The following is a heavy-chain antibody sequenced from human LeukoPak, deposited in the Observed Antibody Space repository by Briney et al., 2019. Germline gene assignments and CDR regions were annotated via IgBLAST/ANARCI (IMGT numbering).Heavy chain of an antibody. J-gene: IGHJ3*02. CDR3: ARGRAHDAFDI. CDR2: ISSSSSYI. Sequence: GGSLRLSCAASGFTFSSYSMNWVRQAPGKGLEWVSSISSSSSYIYYADSVKGRFTISRDNAKNSLYLQMNSLRAEGTAVYYCARGRAHDAFDIWGQGTMVTVSS. V-gene: IGHV3-21*01. CDR1: GFTFSSYS.